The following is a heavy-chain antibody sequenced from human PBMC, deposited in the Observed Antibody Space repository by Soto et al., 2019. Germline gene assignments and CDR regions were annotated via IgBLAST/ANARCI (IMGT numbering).Heavy chain of an antibody. D-gene: IGHD4-17*01. J-gene: IGHJ4*02. CDR3: ALSHTVTAEY. CDR2: INSDGSST. Sequence: EVQLVESGGGLVQPGGSLRLSCAASGLTFSSYWMHWVRQAPGKGLVWVSRINSDGSSTSYADSVKGRFTISRDNAKNTLYLQMNSLRAEDTAVYYCALSHTVTAEYWCQGTLVTVSS. V-gene: IGHV3-74*01. CDR1: GLTFSSYW.